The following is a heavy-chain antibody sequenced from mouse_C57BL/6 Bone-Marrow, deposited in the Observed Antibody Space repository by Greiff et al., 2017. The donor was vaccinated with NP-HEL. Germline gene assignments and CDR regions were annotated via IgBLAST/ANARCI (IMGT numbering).Heavy chain of an antibody. CDR1: GFNIKDDY. Sequence: VHVKQSGAELVRPGASVKLSCTASGFNIKDDYMHWVKQRPEQGLERIGWIDPENGDTEYASKFQGKATITADTSSNTAYLQLSSLTSEDTAVYYCTTGFYYYGSSLAYWGQGTLVTVSA. CDR2: IDPENGDT. D-gene: IGHD1-1*01. J-gene: IGHJ3*01. V-gene: IGHV14-4*01. CDR3: TTGFYYYGSSLAY.